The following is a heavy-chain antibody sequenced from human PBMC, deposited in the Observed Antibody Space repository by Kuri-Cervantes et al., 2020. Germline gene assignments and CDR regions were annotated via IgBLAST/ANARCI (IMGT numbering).Heavy chain of an antibody. CDR3: ARDTEDSLRYFDWLSTYYYYGMDV. V-gene: IGHV1-18*01. CDR2: ISAYNGNT. J-gene: IGHJ6*02. CDR1: GYTFTSYG. D-gene: IGHD3-9*01. Sequence: ASVKVSCKASGYTFTSYGISWVRQAPGQGLEWMGWISAYNGNTNYAQKLQGRVTMTRDTSISTAYMELSRLRSDDTAVYYCARDTEDSLRYFDWLSTYYYYGMDVWGQGTTVTVSS.